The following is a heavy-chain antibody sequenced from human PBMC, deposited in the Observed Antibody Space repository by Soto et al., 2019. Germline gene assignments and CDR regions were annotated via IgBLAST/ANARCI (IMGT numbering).Heavy chain of an antibody. V-gene: IGHV1-2*04. J-gene: IGHJ5*02. CDR1: GYTFTGYY. CDR2: INPNSGGT. Sequence: ASVKVSCKASGYTFTGYYMHWVRQAPGQGLEWMGWINPNSGGTNYAQKFQGWVTMTRDTSISTAYMELSRLRSDDTAVYYFARAPTMVRGVTRYNWFDPWGQGTLVTVSS. D-gene: IGHD3-10*01. CDR3: ARAPTMVRGVTRYNWFDP.